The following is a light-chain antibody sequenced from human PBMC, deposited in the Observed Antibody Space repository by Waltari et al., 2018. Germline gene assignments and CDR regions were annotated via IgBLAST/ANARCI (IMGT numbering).Light chain of an antibody. J-gene: IGLJ3*02. CDR3: ETWDSNTRV. Sequence: QPVLTQSSSTSASLGSSVKLTCTLDSGHRTYILAWHQQQAGKAPRYLIKLEDSGNYNKGSGVPDRFSGSSSGADRYLAIFNLQSEDEADYYCETWDSNTRVFGGGTKLTVL. CDR1: SGHRTYI. CDR2: LEDSGNY. V-gene: IGLV4-60*03.